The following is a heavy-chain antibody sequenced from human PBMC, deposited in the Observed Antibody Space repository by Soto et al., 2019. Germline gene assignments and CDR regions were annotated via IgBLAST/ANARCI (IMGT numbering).Heavy chain of an antibody. Sequence: PSETLSLTCTVSGGSISSSSYYWGWIRQPPGKGLEWIGSIYYSGSTYYNPSLKSRVTISVDTSKNQFSLKLSSVTAADTAVYYCARHPSLDRWWPTTPKVWFDPWGQGTLVTVSS. D-gene: IGHD2-15*01. CDR1: GGSISSSSYY. CDR3: ARHPSLDRWWPTTPKVWFDP. J-gene: IGHJ5*02. CDR2: IYYSGST. V-gene: IGHV4-39*01.